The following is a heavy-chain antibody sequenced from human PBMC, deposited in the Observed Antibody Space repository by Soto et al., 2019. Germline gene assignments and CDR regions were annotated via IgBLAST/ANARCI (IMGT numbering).Heavy chain of an antibody. D-gene: IGHD6-19*01. CDR1: GFTFSSYA. Sequence: GGSLRLSCAASGFTFSSYAMSWVRQAPGKGLEWVSAISGSGGSTYYADSVKGRFTISRDNSKNTLYLQMNSLRAEDTAVYYCAKDPAVSGHSSGVDYYFDYWGQGTLVTVSS. J-gene: IGHJ4*02. CDR2: ISGSGGST. CDR3: AKDPAVSGHSSGVDYYFDY. V-gene: IGHV3-23*01.